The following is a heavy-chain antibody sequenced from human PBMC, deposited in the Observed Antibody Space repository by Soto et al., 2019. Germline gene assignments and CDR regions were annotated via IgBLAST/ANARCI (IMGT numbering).Heavy chain of an antibody. V-gene: IGHV3-9*01. CDR2: ITWNSNNL. Sequence: GGSLRLSCTASGFKFDDYAMHWVRQAPGKGLEWVSGITWNSNNLDYADSVKGRFTISRDNAKNSLYLQMNSLRAEDTDLYSCAQDIRRFLLYGMDVWGQGTTVTVSS. D-gene: IGHD3-3*01. CDR3: AQDIRRFLLYGMDV. J-gene: IGHJ6*02. CDR1: GFKFDDYA.